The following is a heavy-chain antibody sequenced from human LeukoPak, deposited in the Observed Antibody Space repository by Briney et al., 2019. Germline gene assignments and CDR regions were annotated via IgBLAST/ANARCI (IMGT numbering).Heavy chain of an antibody. CDR3: ARAGDYIWGSTDAFDI. V-gene: IGHV3-7*01. Sequence: GGSLRLSCAASGFTFSSYWMSWVRQAPGKGLEWVAYIKQDGSEKYYVDSVKGRFTISRDNAKNSLYLQMNSLRAEDTAVYYCARAGDYIWGSTDAFDIWGQGTVVTVSS. CDR1: GFTFSSYW. J-gene: IGHJ3*02. D-gene: IGHD3-16*01. CDR2: IKQDGSEK.